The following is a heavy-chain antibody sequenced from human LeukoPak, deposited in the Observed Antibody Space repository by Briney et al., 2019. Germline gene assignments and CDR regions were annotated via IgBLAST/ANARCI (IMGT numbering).Heavy chain of an antibody. Sequence: GGSLRLSCVASGFTFSGHWMHWVRQVPGKGLVAVSRITPDGTVTTYADSVKGRFTVSRDNADNTMFLQMNSVRDEDTAVYYCATKQWLAPPPDSWGQGTPVTVSS. CDR1: GFTFSGHW. CDR2: ITPDGTVT. CDR3: ATKQWLAPPPDS. D-gene: IGHD6-19*01. V-gene: IGHV3-74*01. J-gene: IGHJ4*02.